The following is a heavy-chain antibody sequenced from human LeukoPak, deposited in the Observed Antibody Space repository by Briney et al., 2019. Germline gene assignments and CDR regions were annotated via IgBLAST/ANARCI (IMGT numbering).Heavy chain of an antibody. CDR3: ASSMGWDSSGWFDY. D-gene: IGHD6-19*01. Sequence: SETLSLTCTVSGGSISSYYWSWIRQPPGKGLEWIGYIYYSGSTNYNPSLKSRVTISVDTSKNQFSLKLSSVTAADTAVYYCASSMGWDSSGWFDYWGQGTLVTVSS. CDR2: IYYSGST. CDR1: GGSISSYY. J-gene: IGHJ4*02. V-gene: IGHV4-59*12.